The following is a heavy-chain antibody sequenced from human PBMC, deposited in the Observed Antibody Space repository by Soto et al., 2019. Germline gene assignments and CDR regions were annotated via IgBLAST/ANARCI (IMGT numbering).Heavy chain of an antibody. CDR2: ISAYNGTT. J-gene: IGHJ4*02. V-gene: IGHV1-18*01. D-gene: IGHD6-13*01. Sequence: ASVKVSCKASGYTFTSYGISWARQAPGQGLERTGWISAYNGTTNYAQKPQGRVTMTTDTSTRTAHMELRSLRSDDTAVYYCARWFIAAAENFDYWGQGTLVTVSS. CDR3: ARWFIAAAENFDY. CDR1: GYTFTSYG.